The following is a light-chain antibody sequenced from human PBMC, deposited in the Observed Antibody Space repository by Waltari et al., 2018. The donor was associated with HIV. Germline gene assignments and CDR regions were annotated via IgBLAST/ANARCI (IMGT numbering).Light chain of an antibody. J-gene: IGKJ2*01. CDR3: QQNYNNPRT. Sequence: IRVTQSPSSLSASVGDTVNITCRASQGISRYLSWYQQKPGKAPRPLVYAASSLHSGVPSRFIGSGSGTDFSLTISNLQPEDFATYFCQQNYNNPRTFGQGTNLEIK. V-gene: IGKV1-39*01. CDR1: QGISRY. CDR2: AAS.